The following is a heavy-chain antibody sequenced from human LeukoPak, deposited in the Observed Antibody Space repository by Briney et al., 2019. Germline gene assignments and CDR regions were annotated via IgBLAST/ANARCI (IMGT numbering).Heavy chain of an antibody. J-gene: IGHJ4*02. V-gene: IGHV1-46*01. D-gene: IGHD6-13*01. CDR2: INPSGGST. CDR3: AREGRGVPGAIAAVKGFDY. Sequence: ASVKVSCKASGYAFTSYYMHWVRQAPGQGLEWMGIINPSGGSTSYAQKFQGRVTMTRDMSTSTVYMELSSLRSEDTAIYYCAREGRGVPGAIAAVKGFDYWGQGTLVTVSS. CDR1: GYAFTSYY.